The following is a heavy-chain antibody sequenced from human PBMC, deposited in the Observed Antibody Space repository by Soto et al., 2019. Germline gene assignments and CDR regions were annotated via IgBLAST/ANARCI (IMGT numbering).Heavy chain of an antibody. V-gene: IGHV4-39*01. CDR3: ARLDFRSGYYGGRFDP. D-gene: IGHD3-3*01. J-gene: IGHJ5*02. Sequence: SETLSLTCTVSGDSVNNNDFYWAWIRQPPGKGLEWVVTIFYSGTTYHNSSLKGRITASVDRSENQFSLKLTSVTASDTAVYYCARLDFRSGYYGGRFDPWGQGTLVTVSS. CDR2: IFYSGTT. CDR1: GDSVNNNDFY.